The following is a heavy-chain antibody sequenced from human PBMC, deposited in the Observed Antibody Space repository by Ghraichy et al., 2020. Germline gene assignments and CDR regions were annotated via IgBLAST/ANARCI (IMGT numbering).Heavy chain of an antibody. Sequence: GSLRLSCAASGFTFSSYAMSWVRQAPGKGLEWVSAISGSGGSTYYADSVKGRFTISRDNSKNTLYLQMNSLRAEDTAVYYCAKDDESITIFGVVRGYFQHWGQGTLVTVSS. CDR3: AKDDESITIFGVVRGYFQH. J-gene: IGHJ1*01. D-gene: IGHD3-3*01. V-gene: IGHV3-23*01. CDR2: ISGSGGST. CDR1: GFTFSSYA.